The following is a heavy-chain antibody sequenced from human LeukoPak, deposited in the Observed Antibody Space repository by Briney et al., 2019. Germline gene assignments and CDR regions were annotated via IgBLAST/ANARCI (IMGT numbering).Heavy chain of an antibody. V-gene: IGHV3-21*01. D-gene: IGHD2-2*01. CDR1: GFTFSSYS. Sequence: PGGSLRLACAASGFTFSSYSMNWVRQAPGKGLEWISSISSSSSYIYYADSVKGRFTISRDNAKNSLYLQMNSLRAEDTAVYYCARHYCSSTSCRYDYWGQGTLVTVSS. CDR2: ISSSSSYI. J-gene: IGHJ4*02. CDR3: ARHYCSSTSCRYDY.